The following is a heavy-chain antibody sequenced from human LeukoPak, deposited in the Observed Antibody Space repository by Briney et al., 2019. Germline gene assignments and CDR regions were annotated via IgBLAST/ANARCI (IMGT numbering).Heavy chain of an antibody. D-gene: IGHD6-13*01. CDR2: ISGSGGST. CDR1: GFTVSSNY. V-gene: IGHV3-23*01. J-gene: IGHJ6*03. Sequence: GGSLRLSCAASGFTVSSNYMSWVRQAPGKGLEWVSAISGSGGSTYYADSVKGRFTISRDNSKNTLYLQMNSLRAEDTAVYYCAKERVAAAGSPHYYYYYMDVWGKGTTVTIPS. CDR3: AKERVAAAGSPHYYYYYMDV.